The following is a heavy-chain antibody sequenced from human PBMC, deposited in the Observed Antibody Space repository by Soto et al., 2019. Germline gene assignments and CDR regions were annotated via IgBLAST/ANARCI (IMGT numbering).Heavy chain of an antibody. CDR1: GGSVSSGSYS. J-gene: IGHJ4*02. D-gene: IGHD3-9*01. Sequence: PSETLSLSCTVSGGSVSSGSYSWSWLRPPPGMGREWIGYLNHSGNTYYNPSLKSRVTISVDTSKNQFSLKLSSVTAADTAVYYCARKSRRYDILTGFSIARVPDYWGQGTLVTVSS. CDR3: ARKSRRYDILTGFSIARVPDY. V-gene: IGHV4-30-2*01. CDR2: LNHSGNT.